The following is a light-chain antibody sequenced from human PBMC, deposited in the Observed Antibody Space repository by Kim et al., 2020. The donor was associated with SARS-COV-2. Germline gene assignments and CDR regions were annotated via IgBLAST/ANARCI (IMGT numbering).Light chain of an antibody. V-gene: IGLV2-14*03. J-gene: IGLJ3*02. CDR2: DVS. Sequence: QSVLTQPASVSGSPGQSITISCSGSGSDIGGHDYVSWYQQHPGKVPKLIIYDVSDRPSGVSNRFSGSKSGSTASLTISGLQAEDEADYYCCSYTDSDIRVFGGGTQLTVL. CDR3: CSYTDSDIRV. CDR1: GSDIGGHDY.